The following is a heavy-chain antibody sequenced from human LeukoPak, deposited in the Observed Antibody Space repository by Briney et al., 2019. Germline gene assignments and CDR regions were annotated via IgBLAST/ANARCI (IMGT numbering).Heavy chain of an antibody. CDR2: IYYSGST. D-gene: IGHD4-17*01. V-gene: IGHV4-59*01. CDR1: GGSISSYY. CDR3: ARAHGDPITHYYYGIDV. Sequence: SETLSLTCTVSGGSISSYYWSWIRQPPGKGLEWIGYIYYSGSTNYNPSLKSRVTISVDTSKNQFSLKLSSVTAADTAVYYCARAHGDPITHYYYGIDVWGQGTTVTVSS. J-gene: IGHJ6*02.